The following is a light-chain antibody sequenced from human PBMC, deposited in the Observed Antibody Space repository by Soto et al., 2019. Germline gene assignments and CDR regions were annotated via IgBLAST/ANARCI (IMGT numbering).Light chain of an antibody. Sequence: DIQMTQSPSTLSASVGDRVTITCLASQSISSWLAWYQQKPVKAPKLLIYDASSLESGVPSRFSGSGSGTEFTLTISSLQPDDFATYYCQQYNSYSWTFGQGTKVDIK. CDR1: QSISSW. CDR3: QQYNSYSWT. CDR2: DAS. J-gene: IGKJ1*01. V-gene: IGKV1-5*01.